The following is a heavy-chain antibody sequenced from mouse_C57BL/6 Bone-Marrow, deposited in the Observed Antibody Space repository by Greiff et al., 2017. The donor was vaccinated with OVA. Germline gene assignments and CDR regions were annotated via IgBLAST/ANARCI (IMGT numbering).Heavy chain of an antibody. CDR2: IYPRSGNT. Sequence: QVQLKQSGAELARPGASVKLSCKASGYTFTSYGISWVKQRTGQGLEWIGEIYPRSGNTYYNEKFKGKATLTADKSSSTAYMELRSLTSEDSAVYYCARLALTAIDYWGQGTTLTVSS. V-gene: IGHV1-81*01. D-gene: IGHD1-1*01. CDR1: GYTFTSYG. J-gene: IGHJ2*01. CDR3: ARLALTAIDY.